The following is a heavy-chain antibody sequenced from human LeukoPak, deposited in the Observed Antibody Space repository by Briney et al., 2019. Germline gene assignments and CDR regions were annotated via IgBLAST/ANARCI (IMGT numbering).Heavy chain of an antibody. Sequence: GGSLRLSCAASGFTFSSYSMNWVRQAPGKGLEWVSSISSSSSYIYYADSVKGRFTISRDNAKNSLYPQMNSLRAEDTAVYYCARESTTVKSVYFDYWGQGTLVTVSS. CDR2: ISSSSSYI. V-gene: IGHV3-21*01. CDR1: GFTFSSYS. D-gene: IGHD4-11*01. CDR3: ARESTTVKSVYFDY. J-gene: IGHJ4*02.